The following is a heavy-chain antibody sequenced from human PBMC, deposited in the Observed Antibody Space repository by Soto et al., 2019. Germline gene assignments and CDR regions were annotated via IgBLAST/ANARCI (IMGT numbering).Heavy chain of an antibody. CDR2: IYYSGST. D-gene: IGHD3-10*01. V-gene: IGHV4-59*01. CDR1: GGSISSYY. Sequence: SETLSLTCTVSGGSISSYYWSWIRQPPGKGLEWIGYIYYSGSTNYNPSLKSRVTISVDTSKNQFSLKLSSVTAADTAVYYCARVRRGTYYYGSGYKRVPFGMDVWGQGTTVTVSS. J-gene: IGHJ6*02. CDR3: ARVRRGTYYYGSGYKRVPFGMDV.